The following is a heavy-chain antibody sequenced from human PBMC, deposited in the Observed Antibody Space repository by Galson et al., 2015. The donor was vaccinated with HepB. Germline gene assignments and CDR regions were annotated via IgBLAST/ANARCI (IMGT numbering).Heavy chain of an antibody. D-gene: IGHD3-10*01. Sequence: SLRLSCAASGFTFSSYGMHWVRQAPGKGLEWVAVIWYGGSNKYYADSVKGRFTISRDNSKNTLYLQMNSLRAEDTAVYYCARDGVTMVRGEDYYFDYWGQGTLVTVSS. CDR2: IWYGGSNK. J-gene: IGHJ4*02. CDR3: ARDGVTMVRGEDYYFDY. V-gene: IGHV3-33*01. CDR1: GFTFSSYG.